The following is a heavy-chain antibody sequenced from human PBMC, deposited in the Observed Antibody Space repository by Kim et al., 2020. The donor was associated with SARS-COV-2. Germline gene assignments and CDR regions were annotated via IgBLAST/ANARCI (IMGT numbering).Heavy chain of an antibody. D-gene: IGHD6-13*01. Sequence: YADSRKGRFTISRDNSKNTLYLQMNGLRVEDTAIYYCAKGTSSSCYTASDSWGQGTLVTVSS. CDR3: AKGTSSSCYTASDS. V-gene: IGHV3-23*01. J-gene: IGHJ4*02.